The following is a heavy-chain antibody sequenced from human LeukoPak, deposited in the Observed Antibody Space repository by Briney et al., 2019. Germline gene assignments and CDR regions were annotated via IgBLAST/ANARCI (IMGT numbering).Heavy chain of an antibody. J-gene: IGHJ4*02. CDR3: ARGGHKSYYFDY. CDR1: GFTFSSYA. CDR2: ISGSGGST. V-gene: IGHV3-23*01. Sequence: PGGSLRLSRAASGFTFSSYAMSWVRQAPGKGLEWVSAISGSGGSTYYADSVKGRFTISRDNSKNTLYLQMNSLRAEDTAVYYCARGGHKSYYFDYWGQGTLVTVSS.